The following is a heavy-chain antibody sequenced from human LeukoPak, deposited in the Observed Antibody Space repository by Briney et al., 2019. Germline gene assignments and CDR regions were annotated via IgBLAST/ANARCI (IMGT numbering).Heavy chain of an antibody. J-gene: IGHJ3*02. CDR3: AGLTLVFPRIAAAGTKAFDI. D-gene: IGHD6-13*01. CDR1: GGSISSYY. CDR2: IYYSGST. Sequence: PSETLSLTCTVSGGSISSYYWSWIRQPPGKGLEWIGYIYYSGSTNYNPSLKSRVTISVDTSKNQFSLKLSSVTAADTAVYYCAGLTLVFPRIAAAGTKAFDIWGQGTMVTVSS. V-gene: IGHV4-59*01.